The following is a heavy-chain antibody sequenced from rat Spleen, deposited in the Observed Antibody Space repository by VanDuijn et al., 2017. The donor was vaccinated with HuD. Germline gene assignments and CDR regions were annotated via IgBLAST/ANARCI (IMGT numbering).Heavy chain of an antibody. CDR1: GFTFSDYY. D-gene: IGHD1-11*01. J-gene: IGHJ2*01. Sequence: EVQLVESGGGLVQPGRSLKLSCAASGFTFSDYYMAWVRQAPKKNLEWVASISYEGTGTYYGDSVKGRFTISRDNAESTLYLQMNSLRSEDTATYYCARLAEGTFDYWGQGVMVTVSS. CDR3: ARLAEGTFDY. CDR2: ISYEGTGT. V-gene: IGHV5-22*01.